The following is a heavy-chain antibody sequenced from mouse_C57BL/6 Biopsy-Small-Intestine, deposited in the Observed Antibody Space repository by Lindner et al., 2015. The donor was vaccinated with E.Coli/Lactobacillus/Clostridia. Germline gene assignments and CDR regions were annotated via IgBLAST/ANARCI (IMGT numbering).Heavy chain of an antibody. CDR3: ARDPGCITTTCSHNYFDP. J-gene: IGHJ3*01. V-gene: IGHV1-7*01. CDR2: ISVYRGNT. CDR1: GYTFRSYG. Sequence: SVKVSCKTSGYTFRSYGINWLRQAPGQGLEWMGWISVYRGNTNYAPKFQGRVTITTDTSTSTAYMELRSLRPDDTAVYYCARDPGCITTTCSHNYFDPWGQGTLVTVS. D-gene: IGHD6-1*01.